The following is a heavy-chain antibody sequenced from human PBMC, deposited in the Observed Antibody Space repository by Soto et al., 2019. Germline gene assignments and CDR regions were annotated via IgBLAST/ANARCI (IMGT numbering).Heavy chain of an antibody. Sequence: GGSLRLSCAASGFIFEKFGMSWVRQAPGKGLEWISSISGSGFKKYYADSVKARFTISRDNSKSTVYLELNNLSAEDTAVYHCAKNQGVELVPLATVDWFDPWGQGSVVTVSS. CDR1: GFIFEKFG. D-gene: IGHD1-26*01. CDR2: ISGSGFKK. CDR3: AKNQGVELVPLATVDWFDP. J-gene: IGHJ5*02. V-gene: IGHV3-23*01.